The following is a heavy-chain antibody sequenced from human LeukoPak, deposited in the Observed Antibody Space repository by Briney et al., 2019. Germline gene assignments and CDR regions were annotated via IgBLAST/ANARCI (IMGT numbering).Heavy chain of an antibody. J-gene: IGHJ6*03. V-gene: IGHV3-53*01. Sequence: GGSLRLSCAVAGFDVSRTFMTWVRQVPGKGLEWVSVVYQDGGTSYADSVKDRFTISRDTSRNTLNLQMNSLRAEDTALYYCACSEGYYHDSTGHDYYYYMDLWGTGTTVIVSS. CDR1: GFDVSRTF. CDR2: VYQDGGT. CDR3: ACSEGYYHDSTGHDYYYYMDL. D-gene: IGHD1-26*01.